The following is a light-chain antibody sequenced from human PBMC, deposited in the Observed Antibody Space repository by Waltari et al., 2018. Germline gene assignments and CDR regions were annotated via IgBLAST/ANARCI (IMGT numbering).Light chain of an antibody. Sequence: QSALTQPASVSGSPGQSITISCTGTSSDVGGYDYVSWYQQHPGKAPKLMIYEVSNRPAGISKRFSASKSGNTASLTISGLQAEDEADYYCTSYTSGSSTARLVFGTGTKVTVL. CDR1: SSDVGGYDY. V-gene: IGLV2-14*01. CDR2: EVS. CDR3: TSYTSGSSTARLV. J-gene: IGLJ1*01.